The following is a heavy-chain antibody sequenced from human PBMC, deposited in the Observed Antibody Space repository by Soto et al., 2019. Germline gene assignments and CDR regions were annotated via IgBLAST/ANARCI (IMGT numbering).Heavy chain of an antibody. D-gene: IGHD1-26*01. CDR3: AKDLEVGATTYY. CDR1: GFTFSSYG. J-gene: IGHJ4*02. Sequence: GGSLRLSCAASGFTFSSYGMHWVRQAPGKGLEWVAVISYDGSNKYYADSVKGRFTISRDNSKNTLYLQMNSLRAEDTAVYYCAKDLEVGATTYYWGQGTLVTSPQ. V-gene: IGHV3-30*18. CDR2: ISYDGSNK.